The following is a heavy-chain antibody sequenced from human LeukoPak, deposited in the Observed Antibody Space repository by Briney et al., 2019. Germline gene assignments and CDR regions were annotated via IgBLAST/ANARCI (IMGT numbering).Heavy chain of an antibody. D-gene: IGHD6-13*01. Sequence: ASVKVSCKASGYTFTKYYMHWVRQAPRQGLEWMGIINPTGGSTNYAQKFQGRVTMTTDTSTSTAYMELRSLRSDDTAVYYCARVSSSSSWYVNYYYYMDVWGKGTTVTVSS. CDR2: INPTGGST. CDR3: ARVSSSSSWYVNYYYYMDV. J-gene: IGHJ6*03. CDR1: GYTFTKYY. V-gene: IGHV1-46*01.